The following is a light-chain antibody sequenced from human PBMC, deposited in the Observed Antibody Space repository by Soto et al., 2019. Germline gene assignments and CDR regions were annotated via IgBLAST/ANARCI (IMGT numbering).Light chain of an antibody. CDR3: MQALQTPYT. CDR2: LAS. Sequence: EIVMTQSPLSLPVSPGEPASISCRSSESLLEGTGYNHLDWYLLKPGQSPQLLIFLASSRASGVPDRFSGSGSGTDFTLKISRVEAEDVGVYYCMQALQTPYTFGQGTKLEI. CDR1: ESLLEGTGYNH. V-gene: IGKV2-28*01. J-gene: IGKJ2*01.